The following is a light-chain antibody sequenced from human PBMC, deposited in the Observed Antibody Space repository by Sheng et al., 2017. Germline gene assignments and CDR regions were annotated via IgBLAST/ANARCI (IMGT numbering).Light chain of an antibody. CDR1: QSVNTW. J-gene: IGKJ4*01. Sequence: DIQLTQSPSTLPASVGDRVTITCRASQSVNTWLAWYQQKPGKPPKLLISKASTLQTGVPSRFSGSGSGTEFTLTISSLQPDDFATYYYQQYSDYSLSFGGGAKVEIK. CDR3: QQYSDYSLS. CDR2: KAS. V-gene: IGKV1-5*03.